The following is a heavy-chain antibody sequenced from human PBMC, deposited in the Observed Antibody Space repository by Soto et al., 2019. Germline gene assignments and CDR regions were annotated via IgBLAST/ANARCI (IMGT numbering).Heavy chain of an antibody. CDR1: GFTFRTYG. J-gene: IGHJ3*01. D-gene: IGHD3-22*01. CDR2: IGLGSSTK. Sequence: GGSLRLSCAASGFTFRTYGMNWVLQAPGKGLEWVSYIGLGSSTKYYADSVEGRFTISRDNAKNSLYLQMNSLRAEDTAVYYCARDQLYYNDISGRPLNAFDVWGQGTMVTVSS. V-gene: IGHV3-48*01. CDR3: ARDQLYYNDISGRPLNAFDV.